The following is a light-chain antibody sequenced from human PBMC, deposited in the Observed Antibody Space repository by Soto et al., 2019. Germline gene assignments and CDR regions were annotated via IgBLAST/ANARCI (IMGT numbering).Light chain of an antibody. CDR2: DAS. V-gene: IGKV3-15*01. J-gene: IGKJ1*01. Sequence: EIVMTQSPATLSVSAGERITSSCRASQTVGSNLAWYQQTPGQAPRLLIYDASSLESGVPSRFSGRGSGTEFTLTISSLQPDDFATYYCQQYNSYWTFGQGTKVHIK. CDR3: QQYNSYWT. CDR1: QTVGSN.